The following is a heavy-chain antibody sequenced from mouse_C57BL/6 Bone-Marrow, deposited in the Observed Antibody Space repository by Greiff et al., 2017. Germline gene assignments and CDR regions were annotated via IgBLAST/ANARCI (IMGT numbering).Heavy chain of an antibody. V-gene: IGHV1-69*01. CDR3: ARVGDGYNFDY. D-gene: IGHD2-3*01. CDR2: IDPSDSYT. J-gene: IGHJ2*01. Sequence: QVQLQQPGAELVMPGASVKLSCKASGYTFTSYWMHWVKQRPGQGLEWIGEIDPSDSYTNYNQKFKGKSTLTVDKSSSTAYMQLSSLTSEDSAVYYCARVGDGYNFDYWGQGTTLTVSS. CDR1: GYTFTSYW.